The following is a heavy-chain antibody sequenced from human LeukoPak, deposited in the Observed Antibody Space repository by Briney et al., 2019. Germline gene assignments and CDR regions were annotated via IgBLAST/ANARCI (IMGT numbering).Heavy chain of an antibody. V-gene: IGHV3-30-3*01. D-gene: IGHD3-22*01. J-gene: IGHJ4*02. CDR3: ARDRNYYDSLQYYFDY. CDR2: ISYDGSNK. CDR1: GFTFSSYA. Sequence: PGGSLRLSCAASGFTFSSYAMHWVRQAPGKGLEWVAVISYDGSNKYYADSVKGRFTISRDNSKNTLYLQMNSLRAEDTAVYYCARDRNYYDSLQYYFDYWGQGTLVTVSS.